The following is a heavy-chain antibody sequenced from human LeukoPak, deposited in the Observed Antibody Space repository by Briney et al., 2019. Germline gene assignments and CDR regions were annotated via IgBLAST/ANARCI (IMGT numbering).Heavy chain of an antibody. D-gene: IGHD5-24*01. CDR2: INPDSGGT. J-gene: IGHJ5*02. CDR3: ARDVLRGGRWYWFDP. CDR1: GYTFTGYY. Sequence: GASVKVSCEASGYTFTGYYIHWVRQAPGQGLEWMGRINPDSGGTNYAQKFQGRVAMTRDTSINIAYMELSRLRSDDTAVYYCARDVLRGGRWYWFDPWGQGALVAVSS. V-gene: IGHV1-2*06.